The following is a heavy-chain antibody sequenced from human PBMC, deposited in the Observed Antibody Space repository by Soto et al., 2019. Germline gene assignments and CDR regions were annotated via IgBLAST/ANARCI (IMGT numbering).Heavy chain of an antibody. CDR3: ASQVSSGGSTPLFGMDV. J-gene: IGHJ6*02. V-gene: IGHV4-39*01. CDR2: IYYSGST. D-gene: IGHD2-15*01. Sequence: QLQLQESGPGLVKPSETLSLTCTVSGGSISSSSYYWGWIRQPPGKGLEWIGSIYYSGSTYYNPSLKSRVTISVDTSKNQFSLKLSSVTAADTAVYYCASQVSSGGSTPLFGMDVWGQGTTVTVSS. CDR1: GGSISSSSYY.